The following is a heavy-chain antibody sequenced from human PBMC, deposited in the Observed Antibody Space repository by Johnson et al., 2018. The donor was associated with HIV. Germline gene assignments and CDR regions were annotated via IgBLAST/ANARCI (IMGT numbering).Heavy chain of an antibody. J-gene: IGHJ3*02. D-gene: IGHD6-6*01. CDR1: GFTFSNAW. V-gene: IGHV3-11*04. CDR3: ATLKGPRLHIAARRPDAFDI. CDR2: ISSSGSTI. Sequence: QVQLVESGGGLVKPGGSLRLSCAASGFTFSNAWMSWIRQAPGKGLEWVSYISSSGSTIYYADSVKGRFTISRDNAKNSLYLQMNSLRAEDSAVYYCATLKGPRLHIAARRPDAFDIWGQGTMVTVSS.